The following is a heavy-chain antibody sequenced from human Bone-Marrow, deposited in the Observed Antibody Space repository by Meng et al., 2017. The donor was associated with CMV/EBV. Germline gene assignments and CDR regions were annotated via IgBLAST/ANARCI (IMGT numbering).Heavy chain of an antibody. V-gene: IGHV3-72*01. D-gene: IGHD1-1*01. J-gene: IGHJ4*02. Sequence: SGFIVSDHHMEWVRQAPGKGVEWVVGIRNKNRGYSTESAASVKGRFTVSRDDSKNSLYLEMKSLRIEDAARYYCARTTPSTRGSDFWGQGTLVTVSS. CDR2: IRNKNRGYST. CDR3: ARTTPSTRGSDF. CDR1: GFIVSDHH.